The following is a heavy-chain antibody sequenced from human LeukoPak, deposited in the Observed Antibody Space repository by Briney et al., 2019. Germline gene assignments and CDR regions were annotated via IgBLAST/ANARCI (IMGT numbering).Heavy chain of an antibody. Sequence: SETLSLTCAVYGGSFSGYYWSWIRQPPGKGLEWIGEINHSGSTNYNPSLKSRVTISVDTSRNQFSLKLSSVTAADTAVYYCARANNWKRRPFDYWGQGTLVNVSS. J-gene: IGHJ4*02. D-gene: IGHD1-20*01. CDR3: ARANNWKRRPFDY. CDR1: GGSFSGYY. V-gene: IGHV4-34*01. CDR2: INHSGST.